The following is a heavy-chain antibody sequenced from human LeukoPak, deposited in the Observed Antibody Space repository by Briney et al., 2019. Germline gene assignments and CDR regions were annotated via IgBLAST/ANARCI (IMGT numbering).Heavy chain of an antibody. V-gene: IGHV1-69*04. CDR3: ARDQHCSGGSCYSGRNAFDI. CDR1: GGTFSSYA. Sequence: SVKVSCKASGGTFSSYAISWVRQAPGQGLEWMGRIIPILGITNYAQKFQGRVTITADKSTSTAYMELSSLRSEDTAVYYCARDQHCSGGSCYSGRNAFDIWGQGTMVTVSS. CDR2: IIPILGIT. J-gene: IGHJ3*02. D-gene: IGHD2-15*01.